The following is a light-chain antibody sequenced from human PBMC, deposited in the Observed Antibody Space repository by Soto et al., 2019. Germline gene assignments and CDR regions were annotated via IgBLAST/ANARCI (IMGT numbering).Light chain of an antibody. J-gene: IGLJ2*01. V-gene: IGLV2-14*01. CDR3: CSYAGNYTSV. CDR1: SSDVGGYNY. Sequence: QSALTQPASVSGSPGQSITISCTGTSSDVGGYNYVSWYQQHPGKAPKLMIYDVSNRPSGVSNRFSGSKSGNTASLTISGLQAEDEADYYCCSYAGNYTSVFGGGTKVTVL. CDR2: DVS.